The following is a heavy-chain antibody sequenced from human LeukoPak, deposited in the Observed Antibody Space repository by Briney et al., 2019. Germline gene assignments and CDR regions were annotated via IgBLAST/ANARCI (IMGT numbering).Heavy chain of an antibody. V-gene: IGHV1-18*01. Sequence: ASVKVSCKASGYTFTSYGISWVRQAPGQGLEWMGWISAYNGNTNYAQKLQGRVTMTTDTSTSTAYMELRSLRSEDTAVYYCARAGVFTIFGVAPRNGYYYYYMDVWGKGTTVTVSS. CDR3: ARAGVFTIFGVAPRNGYYYYYMDV. J-gene: IGHJ6*03. D-gene: IGHD3-3*01. CDR2: ISAYNGNT. CDR1: GYTFTSYG.